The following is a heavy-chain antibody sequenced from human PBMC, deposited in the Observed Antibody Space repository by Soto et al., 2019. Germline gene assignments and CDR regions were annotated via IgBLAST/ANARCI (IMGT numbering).Heavy chain of an antibody. CDR3: ARERRRDDSNTFDALDV. Sequence: QVHLVQSGTEVKKPGTSMKVSCRASGYTFTSYAINWVRQAPGQGLEWVGRIIAYNGNTHSAQKLQGRVTMTIDTSTSTAYMELSSLRSDDTAIYFCARERRRDDSNTFDALDVWGQGTMVTVSS. CDR2: IIAYNGNT. D-gene: IGHD3-22*01. CDR1: GYTFTSYA. V-gene: IGHV1-18*01. J-gene: IGHJ3*01.